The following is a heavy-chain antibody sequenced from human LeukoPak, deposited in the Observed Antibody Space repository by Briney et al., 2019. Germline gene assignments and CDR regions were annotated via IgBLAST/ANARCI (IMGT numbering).Heavy chain of an antibody. V-gene: IGHV4-59*08. J-gene: IGHJ4*02. D-gene: IGHD5-12*01. CDR2: IYYSETT. CDR3: ARQSGYDYYFEY. CDR1: GGSINNYY. Sequence: SETLSLTCTVSGGSINNYYWNWIRQPPGKGLEWIGYIYYSETTNYNPSLKSRVTISVDTSKNQFSLKLSSVTAADTAVYYCARQSGYDYYFEYWGQGTLVTISS.